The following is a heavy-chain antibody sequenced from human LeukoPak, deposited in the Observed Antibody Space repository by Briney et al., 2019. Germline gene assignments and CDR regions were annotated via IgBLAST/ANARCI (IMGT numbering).Heavy chain of an antibody. CDR1: GFTFSSYW. D-gene: IGHD3-3*01. V-gene: IGHV3-7*01. Sequence: GGSLRLSCAASGFTFSSYWMSWVRQAPGKGLEWVANIKHDGSRKYYVDSVKGRFTISRDNAKNSLYLQMISLRAEDTPVYYCARDPGTYYDFWSGRGGDCYHDYWGQGTLVTVSS. CDR3: ARDPGTYYDFWSGRGGDCYHDY. J-gene: IGHJ4*02. CDR2: IKHDGSRK.